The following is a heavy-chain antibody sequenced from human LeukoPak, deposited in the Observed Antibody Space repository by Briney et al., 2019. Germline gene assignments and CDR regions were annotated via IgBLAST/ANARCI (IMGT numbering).Heavy chain of an antibody. V-gene: IGHV3-7*03. D-gene: IGHD3/OR15-3a*01. CDR3: TRQGDWNFEF. J-gene: IGHJ4*02. CDR1: GFSGRTHW. Sequence: GGSLRLSCTASGFSGRTHWMSWVRQAPGKGLERVANIRPDGGERYYGDSLKGRFTISRDNDKNSLYLQMNFLRADDTAIYYCTRQGDWNFEFWGQGTLVAVSS. CDR2: IRPDGGER.